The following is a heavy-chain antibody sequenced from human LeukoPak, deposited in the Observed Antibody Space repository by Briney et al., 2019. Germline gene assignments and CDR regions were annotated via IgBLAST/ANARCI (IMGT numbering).Heavy chain of an antibody. CDR3: ARRGVVVGALDY. V-gene: IGHV4-59*08. CDR1: GGSISSYY. D-gene: IGHD2-15*01. Sequence: PSETLSLTCTVSGGSISSYYWSWIRQPPGKGLEWIGYIYYSGSTNYNPSLKSRVTISVDTSKNQFSLKLSSVTAADTAVYYCARRGVVVGALDYWGQGTLVTVSS. CDR2: IYYSGST. J-gene: IGHJ4*02.